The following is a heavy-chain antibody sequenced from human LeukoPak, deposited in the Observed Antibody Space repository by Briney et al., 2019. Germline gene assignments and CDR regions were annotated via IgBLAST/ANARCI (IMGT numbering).Heavy chain of an antibody. V-gene: IGHV5-10-1*01. J-gene: IGHJ1*01. CDR1: GYSFASYW. CDR2: IDPSDSYT. Sequence: GESLKISCKVSGYSFASYWINWLRQMPGKGLEWMGMIDPSDSYTNYSPSFQGHVTISADKSINTAYVQWSGLKASDTAIYYCARIVKEAGYISGCRHWGQGTLVTVSS. D-gene: IGHD6-19*01. CDR3: ARIVKEAGYISGCRH.